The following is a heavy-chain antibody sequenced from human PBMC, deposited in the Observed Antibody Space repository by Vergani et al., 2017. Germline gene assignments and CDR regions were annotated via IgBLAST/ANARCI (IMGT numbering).Heavy chain of an antibody. CDR1: GFTLSNYD. V-gene: IGHV3-30*02. CDR3: AKHFRGWGIDY. Sequence: QVQLVESGGGVVQRGGSLRLSCATSGFTLSNYDMQWIPQGPGKGLEFVAFIPFDGSNQYYADSVKGRFTLSRDFSKNTLYLQMNSLRTDDTATYYCAKHFRGWGIDYWGQGTQVIVSS. D-gene: IGHD3-16*01. J-gene: IGHJ4*02. CDR2: IPFDGSNQ.